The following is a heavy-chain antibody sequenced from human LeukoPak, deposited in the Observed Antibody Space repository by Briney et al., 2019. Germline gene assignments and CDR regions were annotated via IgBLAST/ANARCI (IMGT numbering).Heavy chain of an antibody. CDR3: ARDRWYDASGSYRTENSFDS. CDR2: INHSGST. CDR1: GGSFSGYY. Sequence: KSSETLSLTCAVYGGSFSGYYWSWIRQPPGKGLEWIGEINHSGSTNYNPSLKSRVTISVDTSKNQFSLKLSSVTAADTAVYYCARDRWYDASGSYRTENSFDSWGQGTLVTVSS. J-gene: IGHJ4*02. D-gene: IGHD3-3*01. V-gene: IGHV4-34*01.